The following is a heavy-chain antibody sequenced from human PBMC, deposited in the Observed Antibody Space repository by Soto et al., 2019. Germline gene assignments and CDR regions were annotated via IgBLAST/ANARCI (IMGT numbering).Heavy chain of an antibody. J-gene: IGHJ4*02. Sequence: PGGSLRLSCAASGFTFSSYAMSWVRQAPGKGLEWVSAISGSGGSTYYADYVKGRFTISRDNSKNTLYLQMNSLRAEDTAVYYCAKDSFVEITMIDRFDYWGQGTLVTVSS. D-gene: IGHD3-22*01. V-gene: IGHV3-23*01. CDR3: AKDSFVEITMIDRFDY. CDR2: ISGSGGST. CDR1: GFTFSSYA.